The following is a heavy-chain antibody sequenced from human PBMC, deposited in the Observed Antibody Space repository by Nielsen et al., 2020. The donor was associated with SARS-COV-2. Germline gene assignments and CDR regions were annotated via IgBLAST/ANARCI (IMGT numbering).Heavy chain of an antibody. CDR1: GFTFDDYA. CDR3: ARTNSGSYWDYFDY. Sequence: SQKISCAASGFTFDDYAMHWVRQAPGKGLEWVSGISWNSGSIGYADSVKGRFTISRDNSKNTLYLQMNSLRAEDTAVYYCARTNSGSYWDYFDYWGQGTLVTVSS. J-gene: IGHJ4*02. V-gene: IGHV3-9*01. D-gene: IGHD1-26*01. CDR2: ISWNSGSI.